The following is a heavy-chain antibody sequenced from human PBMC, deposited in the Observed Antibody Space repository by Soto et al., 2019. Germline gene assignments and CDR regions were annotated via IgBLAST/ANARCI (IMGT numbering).Heavy chain of an antibody. CDR2: ISSSSTI. CDR1: GFTFSSYS. Sequence: GGSLRLSCAASGFTFSSYSMNWVRQAPGKGLEWVSYISSSSTIYYADSVKGRFTISRDNAKNSLYLQMNSLRDEDTAVYYCAPRVYDDFWSGPIYWGQGTLVTVSS. V-gene: IGHV3-48*02. CDR3: APRVYDDFWSGPIY. D-gene: IGHD3-3*01. J-gene: IGHJ4*02.